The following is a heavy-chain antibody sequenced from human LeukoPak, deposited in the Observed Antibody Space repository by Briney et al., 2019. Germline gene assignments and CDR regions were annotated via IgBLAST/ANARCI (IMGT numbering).Heavy chain of an antibody. V-gene: IGHV3-9*01. J-gene: IGHJ6*02. CDR1: GFTFDDCA. CDR3: AKDTNMGMDV. Sequence: PGGSLRLSCAASGFTFDDCAMHWVRQAPGKGLEWVSGISWNSGSIGYADSVKGRFTISRDNAKNSLYLQMNSLRAEDTALYYCAKDTNMGMDVWGQGTTVTVSS. CDR2: ISWNSGSI.